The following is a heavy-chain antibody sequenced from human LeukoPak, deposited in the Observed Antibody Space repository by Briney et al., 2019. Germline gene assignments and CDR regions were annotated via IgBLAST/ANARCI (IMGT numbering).Heavy chain of an antibody. V-gene: IGHV3-33*08. CDR2: IWYDGSNK. D-gene: IGHD3-22*01. CDR3: ASEIITMIVGRPDAFDI. J-gene: IGHJ3*02. Sequence: GGSLRLSCAASGFTFSSYSMNWVRQAPGKGLEWVAVIWYDGSNKYYADSVKGRFTISRDNSKNTLYLQMNSLRAEDTAVYYCASEIITMIVGRPDAFDIWGQGTMVTVSS. CDR1: GFTFSSYS.